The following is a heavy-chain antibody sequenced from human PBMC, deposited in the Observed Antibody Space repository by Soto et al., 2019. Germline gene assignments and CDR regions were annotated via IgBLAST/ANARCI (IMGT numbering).Heavy chain of an antibody. D-gene: IGHD3-22*01. CDR1: GYTFTSYV. Sequence: QVQVVQSGAEVKKPGASVTVSCKTSGYTFTSYVIHWVRQAPGQRPEWMGWINGGNGNTGYSQISQDRVTITRDTSTSTADMELSGLRGEDTAVYYCARDRNPYYVDLSGFYFAAYWGHGTPVTVSS. V-gene: IGHV1-3*01. CDR2: INGGNGNT. J-gene: IGHJ4*01. CDR3: ARDRNPYYVDLSGFYFAAY.